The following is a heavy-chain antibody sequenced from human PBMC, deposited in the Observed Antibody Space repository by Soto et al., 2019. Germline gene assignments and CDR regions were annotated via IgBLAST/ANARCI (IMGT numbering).Heavy chain of an antibody. J-gene: IGHJ4*02. Sequence: PSETLSLTCTVSGGSISSYYWSWIRQAPGKGLEWIGYIYYSGNTNYNPSLKSRVTMSVDTSRNQISLKLTSVTATDTAVYYCARLQNFVNWSFDHWGQGALVTVSS. CDR1: GGSISSYY. V-gene: IGHV4-59*08. D-gene: IGHD3-3*01. CDR3: ARLQNFVNWSFDH. CDR2: IYYSGNT.